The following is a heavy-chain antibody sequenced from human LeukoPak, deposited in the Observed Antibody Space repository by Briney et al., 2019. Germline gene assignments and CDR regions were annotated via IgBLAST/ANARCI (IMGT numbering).Heavy chain of an antibody. CDR3: ARDVDTAMVTDFDY. CDR2: ISSRSSTI. CDR1: GFTFSSYS. V-gene: IGHV3-48*04. D-gene: IGHD5-18*01. Sequence: PGGSLRLSCAASGFTFSSYSMNWVRQAPGKGLEWVSYISSRSSTIYYADSVKGRFTISRDNAKNSLYLQMNSLRAEDTAVYYCARDVDTAMVTDFDYWGQGTLVTVSS. J-gene: IGHJ4*02.